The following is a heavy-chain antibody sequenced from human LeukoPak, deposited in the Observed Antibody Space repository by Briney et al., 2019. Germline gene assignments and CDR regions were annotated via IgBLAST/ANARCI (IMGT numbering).Heavy chain of an antibody. D-gene: IGHD4-17*01. J-gene: IGHJ3*02. Sequence: PSETLSLTCAVSGDSFSSHYWTWIRQSPGTGLEWIGYISHSGRTNYNPSLKGRVTISIDTSKNQFSLKLRSVTAADTAVYYCARDLVTVTKGFDIWGQGTMVSVSS. V-gene: IGHV4-59*11. CDR2: ISHSGRT. CDR3: ARDLVTVTKGFDI. CDR1: GDSFSSHY.